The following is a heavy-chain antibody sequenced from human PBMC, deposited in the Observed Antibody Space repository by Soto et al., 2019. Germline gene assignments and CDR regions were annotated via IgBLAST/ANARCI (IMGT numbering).Heavy chain of an antibody. D-gene: IGHD5-12*01. J-gene: IGHJ6*02. V-gene: IGHV3-33*01. Sequence: QVQLVESGGGVVQPGRSLRLSCAASGFTFSSYGMHWVRQAPGKGLEWVAVIWYDGSNKYYADSVKGRFTISRDNSKNTLYLQINSLRAEDTAVYYCARDGSYYYGMDVCGQGTTVTVSS. CDR2: IWYDGSNK. CDR3: ARDGSYYYGMDV. CDR1: GFTFSSYG.